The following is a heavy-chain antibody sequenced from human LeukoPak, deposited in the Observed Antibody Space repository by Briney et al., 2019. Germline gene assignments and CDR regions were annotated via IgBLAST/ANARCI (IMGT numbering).Heavy chain of an antibody. J-gene: IGHJ6*01. Sequence: GSLRLSCAASGFTFSSYAMSWVRQAPGKGLEWVSAISGSGGSTYYADSVKGRFTISRDNSKNTLYLQMNSLRAEDTAVYYCAKSLVAATPFHYYYGMDVWGQGTTVTVSS. CDR3: AKSLVAATPFHYYYGMDV. CDR2: ISGSGGST. CDR1: GFTFSSYA. D-gene: IGHD2-15*01. V-gene: IGHV3-23*01.